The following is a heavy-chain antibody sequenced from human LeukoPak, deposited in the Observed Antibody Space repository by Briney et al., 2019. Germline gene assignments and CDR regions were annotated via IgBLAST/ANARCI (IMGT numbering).Heavy chain of an antibody. CDR1: GYTFTSYY. CDR3: VRDTAMVQDYYYGMDV. V-gene: IGHV1-46*03. J-gene: IGHJ6*02. CDR2: INPSGGST. D-gene: IGHD5-18*01. Sequence: ASVKVSCKASGYTFTSYYMHWVRQAPGQGLEWMGIINPSGGSTSYAQKFQGRVTMTRDTSTSTVYMELSSLRSEDTAVYYCVRDTAMVQDYYYGMDVWSQGTTVTVSS.